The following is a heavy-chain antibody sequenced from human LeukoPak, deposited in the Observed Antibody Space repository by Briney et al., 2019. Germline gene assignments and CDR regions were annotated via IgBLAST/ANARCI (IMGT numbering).Heavy chain of an antibody. CDR2: IYSSGST. V-gene: IGHV4-61*02. D-gene: IGHD6-6*01. CDR3: ARVEYSSSRGDYYYYMDV. CDR1: GGSISSGSYY. Sequence: SETLSLTCTVSGGSISSGSYYWSWIRQPAGKGLEWIGRIYSSGSTDYNPSLKRRATISVDTSKNQFSLRLSSVTAADTAVYYCARVEYSSSRGDYYYYMDVWGKGTTVTVSS. J-gene: IGHJ6*03.